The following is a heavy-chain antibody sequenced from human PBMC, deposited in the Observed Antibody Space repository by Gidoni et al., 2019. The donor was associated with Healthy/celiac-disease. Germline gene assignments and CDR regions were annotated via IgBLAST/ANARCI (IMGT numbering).Heavy chain of an antibody. CDR2: IKSKTDGGTT. J-gene: IGHJ4*02. CDR1: GFTFSNAW. D-gene: IGHD3-3*01. CDR3: TTGPERYYDFWSGYSF. Sequence: EVQLVESGGGLVKPGGSLRLSCAASGFTFSNAWMSWVRQAPGKGLEWVGRIKSKTDGGTTDYAAPVKGRFTISRDDSKNTLYLQMNSLKTEDTAVYYCTTGPERYYDFWSGYSFWGQGTLVTVSS. V-gene: IGHV3-15*01.